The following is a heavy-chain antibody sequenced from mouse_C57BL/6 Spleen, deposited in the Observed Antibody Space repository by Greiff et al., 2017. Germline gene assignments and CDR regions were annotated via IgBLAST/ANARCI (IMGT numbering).Heavy chain of an antibody. CDR3: ARFFYGSRDYYAMDY. V-gene: IGHV1-52*01. Sequence: QVQLQQSGAELVRPGSSVKLSCKASGYTFTSYWMHWVKQRPIQGLEWIGNIDPSDSETHYNQKFKDKATLTVDKSSSTAYMQLSSLTSEDSAVYYCARFFYGSRDYYAMDYWGQGTSVTVSS. CDR2: IDPSDSET. D-gene: IGHD1-1*01. J-gene: IGHJ4*01. CDR1: GYTFTSYW.